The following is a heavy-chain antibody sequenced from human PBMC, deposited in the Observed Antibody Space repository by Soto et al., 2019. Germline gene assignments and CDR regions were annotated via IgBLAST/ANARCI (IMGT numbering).Heavy chain of an antibody. Sequence: SETLSLTCTVSGGSITSGGYYWNWIRQHPGKGLEWIGYIFYTGTTRYNSALQSRVSISVDSTKNHFSLKLTSVTAADTAVYYCARETTLFGVALQTGFDPWGRGSIVNVS. CDR2: IFYTGTT. V-gene: IGHV4-31*03. CDR3: ARETTLFGVALQTGFDP. D-gene: IGHD3-3*01. CDR1: GGSITSGGYY. J-gene: IGHJ5*02.